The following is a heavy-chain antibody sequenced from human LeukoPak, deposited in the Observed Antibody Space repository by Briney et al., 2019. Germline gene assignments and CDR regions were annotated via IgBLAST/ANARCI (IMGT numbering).Heavy chain of an antibody. V-gene: IGHV3-33*08. J-gene: IGHJ4*02. CDR3: AREGPRGNSQFDY. Sequence: PGGSLRLSCAPSGFTFSSYGMHWVRQAPGKGLEWVALIWYDGSNKYYADSVKGRLTISRDNSKNTLYLQMNSLRAEDTAVYYCAREGPRGNSQFDYWGQGTLVTVSS. CDR2: IWYDGSNK. D-gene: IGHD2/OR15-2a*01. CDR1: GFTFSSYG.